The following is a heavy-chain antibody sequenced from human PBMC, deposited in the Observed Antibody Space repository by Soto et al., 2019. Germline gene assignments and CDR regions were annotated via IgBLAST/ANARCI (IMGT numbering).Heavy chain of an antibody. Sequence: EVQLVESGGGLVQPGRSLRLSCAASGFTFDDYAMHWVRQAPGKGLEWVSGISWNSGSIGYADSVKGRFTITRDNAKNSLYLQMNSLRAEDTALYYCAKDPTSDSIGWPRKYYYYYYMDVWGKGTPVTVSS. J-gene: IGHJ6*03. CDR2: ISWNSGSI. V-gene: IGHV3-9*01. CDR1: GFTFDDYA. D-gene: IGHD6-19*01. CDR3: AKDPTSDSIGWPRKYYYYYYMDV.